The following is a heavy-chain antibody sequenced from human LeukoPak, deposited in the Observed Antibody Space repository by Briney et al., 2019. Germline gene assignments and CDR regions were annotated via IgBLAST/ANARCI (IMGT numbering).Heavy chain of an antibody. CDR3: AKDISNWNSRHFDY. V-gene: IGHV3-74*01. CDR2: INGDGSST. D-gene: IGHD1-7*01. J-gene: IGHJ4*02. Sequence: GGSLRLSCAASGFSFRPYWMHWVRQAPGKGLVWVSRINGDGSSTTYADSVKGRFTISRDNAKNSLYLQMNSLRTEDTALYYCAKDISNWNSRHFDYWGQGTLVTVSS. CDR1: GFSFRPYW.